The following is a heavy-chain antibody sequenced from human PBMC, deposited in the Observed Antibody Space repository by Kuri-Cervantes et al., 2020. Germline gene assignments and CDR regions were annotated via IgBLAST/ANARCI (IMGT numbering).Heavy chain of an antibody. J-gene: IGHJ6*03. CDR3: ARGYSYGHGGFYYYYYYMGV. Sequence: SETLSLTCTVSGGSISSSSYYWGWIRQPPGKGLEWIGSIYYSGSTYYNPSLKSRVTISVDTSKNQFSLKLSSVTAADTAVYYCARGYSYGHGGFYYYYYYMGVWGKGTTVTVSS. CDR2: IYYSGST. D-gene: IGHD5-18*01. CDR1: GGSISSSSYY. V-gene: IGHV4-39*01.